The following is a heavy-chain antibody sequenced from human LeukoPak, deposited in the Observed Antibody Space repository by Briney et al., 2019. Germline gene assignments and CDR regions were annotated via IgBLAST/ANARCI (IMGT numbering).Heavy chain of an antibody. CDR3: ALSPLGAAGTWSGLFDY. CDR2: ISPSGST. V-gene: IGHV4-38-2*01. Sequence: SETLSHTCAVSGYSISSGYYWGWFPQPPGKGLEWIGSISPSGSTFYNPSLKSRVTISVNTSKNQFSLKLRSVTAADTAVYYCALSPLGAAGTWSGLFDYWGQGTLVTVSS. CDR1: GYSISSGYY. J-gene: IGHJ4*02. D-gene: IGHD6-13*01.